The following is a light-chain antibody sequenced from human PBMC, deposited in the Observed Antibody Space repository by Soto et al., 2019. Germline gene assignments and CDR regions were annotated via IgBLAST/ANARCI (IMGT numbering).Light chain of an antibody. V-gene: IGKV3-11*01. CDR1: QSVSSY. Sequence: EIVLTQSPATLSLSTGDRATLSCRASQSVSSYLAWYQQKPGQAPRLLIYDASNRATGSPARFSGSGSGTDFTLTITSLEPEDFAVYYCQQRSNWPSTFGGGTKVDIK. CDR3: QQRSNWPST. J-gene: IGKJ4*01. CDR2: DAS.